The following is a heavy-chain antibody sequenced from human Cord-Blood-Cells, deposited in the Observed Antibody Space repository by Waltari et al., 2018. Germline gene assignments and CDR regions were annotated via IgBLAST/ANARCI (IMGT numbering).Heavy chain of an antibody. CDR3: ARVSDYYYGMDV. J-gene: IGHJ6*02. CDR2: ISSSGSTI. V-gene: IGHV3-48*03. CDR1: GLTFSSYE. Sequence: VQLVESGGGLVQHGGSLLHFCAASGLTFSSYEMNWVRQAPGKGLEWVSYISSSGSTIYYADSVKCRFTISRDDAKNSLYLQMNSLRAEDTAVYYCARVSDYYYGMDVWGQGTTVTVSS.